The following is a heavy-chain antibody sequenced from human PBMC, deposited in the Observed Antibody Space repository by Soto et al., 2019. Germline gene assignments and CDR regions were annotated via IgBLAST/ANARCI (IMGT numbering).Heavy chain of an antibody. V-gene: IGHV3-48*02. CDR2: ILSSSGTI. CDR1: GFTFNTYN. J-gene: IGHJ4*02. CDR3: VRDSLFDH. Sequence: DVQLVESGEDLVQPGGSLRLSGAASGFTFNTYNMNWIREAPGKGLEWVSYILSSSGTIYYADSVKGRFTISRDNAKNSVYLQMNSLRDEDTAVYYCVRDSLFDHWGQGTLVTVSS.